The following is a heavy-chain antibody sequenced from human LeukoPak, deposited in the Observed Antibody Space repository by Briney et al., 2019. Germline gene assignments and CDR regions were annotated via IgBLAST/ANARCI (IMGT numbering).Heavy chain of an antibody. Sequence: SVKVSCKASRGTFSSYAISWVRQAPGQGLEWMGGIIPIFGTANYAQKFQGRVTITADESTSTAYMELSSLRAEDTAVYYCARGSRPHYDFWSGPPDAFDIWGQGTMVTVS. CDR3: ARGSRPHYDFWSGPPDAFDI. V-gene: IGHV1-69*13. CDR2: IIPIFGTA. J-gene: IGHJ3*02. D-gene: IGHD3-3*01. CDR1: RGTFSSYA.